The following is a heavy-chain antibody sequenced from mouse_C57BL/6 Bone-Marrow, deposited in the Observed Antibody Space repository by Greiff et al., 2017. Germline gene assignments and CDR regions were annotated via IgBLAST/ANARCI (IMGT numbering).Heavy chain of an antibody. CDR3: ARPYSYYYAMDY. J-gene: IGHJ4*01. Sequence: QVQLQQPGAELVKPGASVKMSCKASGYTFTSYWITWVKQRPGQGLEWIGDIYPGSGSTNYNEKFKSKATLTVDTSSSTAYMQLISLTSYDSAVYYCARPYSYYYAMDYWGQGTSVTVSS. D-gene: IGHD2-10*01. CDR2: IYPGSGST. V-gene: IGHV1-55*01. CDR1: GYTFTSYW.